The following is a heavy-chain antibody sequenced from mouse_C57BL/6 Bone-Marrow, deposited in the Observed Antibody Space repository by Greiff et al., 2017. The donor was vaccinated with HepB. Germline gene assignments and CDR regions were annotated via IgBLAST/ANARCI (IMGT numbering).Heavy chain of an antibody. CDR1: GFTFSDYG. D-gene: IGHD2-3*01. Sequence: EVKLVESGGGLVKPGGSLKLSCAASGFTFSDYGMHWVRQAPEKGLEWVAYISSGSSTIYYADTVKGRFTISRDNAKNTLFLQMTSLRSEDTAMYYCARGDGYYVWYFGVWGTGTTVTVSS. V-gene: IGHV5-17*01. CDR3: ARGDGYYVWYFGV. CDR2: ISSGSSTI. J-gene: IGHJ1*03.